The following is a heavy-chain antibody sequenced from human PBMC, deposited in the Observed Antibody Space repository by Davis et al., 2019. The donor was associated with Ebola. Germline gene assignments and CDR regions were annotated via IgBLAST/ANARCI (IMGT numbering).Heavy chain of an antibody. CDR1: GGSISSYY. CDR2: IYYSGST. CDR3: ARVGRDGYNSRRGWFDP. V-gene: IGHV4-59*01. J-gene: IGHJ5*02. D-gene: IGHD5-24*01. Sequence: PSETLSLTCTVSGGSISSYYWSWIRQPPGKGLEWIGYIYYSGSTNYNPSLKSRVTISVDTSKNQFSLKLSSVTAADTAVYYCARVGRDGYNSRRGWFDPWGQGTLVTVSS.